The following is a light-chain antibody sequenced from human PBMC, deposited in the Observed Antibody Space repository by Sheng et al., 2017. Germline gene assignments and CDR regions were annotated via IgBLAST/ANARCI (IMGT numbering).Light chain of an antibody. CDR2: DAS. V-gene: IGKV3-11*01. CDR3: QQADSFPLT. CDR1: QSVATS. J-gene: IGKJ4*01. Sequence: EIVLTQSPATLSLSPGESATLSCRASQSVATSLAWYQQKPGQAPRLLIYDASKRATGIPARFSGSGSGTDFTLTISSLQSEDCATYYCQQADSFPLTFGGGTKVEIK.